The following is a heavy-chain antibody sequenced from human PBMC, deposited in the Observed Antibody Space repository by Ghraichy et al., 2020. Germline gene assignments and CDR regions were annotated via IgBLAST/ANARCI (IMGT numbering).Heavy chain of an antibody. V-gene: IGHV4-4*02. D-gene: IGHD3-10*01. CDR2: IYHSGST. Sequence: SETLSLTCAVSGGSISSNNWWNWVRQPPEKGLEWIGEIYHSGSTNYNPSLESRVTISVDKSKNQFSLKLSSVTAADTAVYYCARDRNTVVRGVFDYWGQGTLVTVSS. J-gene: IGHJ4*02. CDR3: ARDRNTVVRGVFDY. CDR1: GGSISSNNW.